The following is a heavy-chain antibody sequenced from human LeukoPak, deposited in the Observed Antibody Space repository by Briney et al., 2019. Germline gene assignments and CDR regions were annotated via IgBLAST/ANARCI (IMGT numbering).Heavy chain of an antibody. J-gene: IGHJ4*02. CDR1: GYTFTGYY. V-gene: IGHV1-2*02. Sequence: ASVKVSCKASGYTFTGYYMHWVRQAPGQGLEWMGWINSNSGGTNYAQKFQGRVTMTRDTSISTAYMELSRLRSDDTAVYYCARNSYYYDSSGYQEDFDYWGQGTLVTVSS. CDR2: INSNSGGT. D-gene: IGHD3-22*01. CDR3: ARNSYYYDSSGYQEDFDY.